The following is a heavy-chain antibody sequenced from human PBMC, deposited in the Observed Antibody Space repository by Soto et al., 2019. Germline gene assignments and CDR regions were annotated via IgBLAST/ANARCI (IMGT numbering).Heavy chain of an antibody. D-gene: IGHD6-6*01. CDR1: EFTFDNYA. V-gene: IGHV3-9*01. CDR2: ISWNSGTL. J-gene: IGHJ3*01. CDR3: AKGRTRPLELGSFGDNAFDV. Sequence: EVHLVESGGGLVQPGRSLRLSCAASEFTFDNYAMHWVRQAPGKGLEWVSGISWNSGTLVYADSVKGRFTISRDNAKNSLFLQMTSLRPEDTALYFCAKGRTRPLELGSFGDNAFDVWGQGTMVTVAS.